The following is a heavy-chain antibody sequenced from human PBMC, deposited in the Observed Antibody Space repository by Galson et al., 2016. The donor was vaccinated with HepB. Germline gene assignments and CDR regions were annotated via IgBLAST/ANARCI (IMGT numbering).Heavy chain of an antibody. V-gene: IGHV3-53*01. CDR2: VYSVGST. D-gene: IGHD1-7*01. J-gene: IGHJ4*02. CDR1: GFTVSNNY. CDR3: ARDEISGTTGDY. Sequence: SLRLSCAVSGFTVSNNYMSWVRQAPGKGLEWVSLVYSVGSTYYADSVKGRFTTSRDNSKNTLYLQMNSLRAEDTAVYYCARDEISGTTGDYWGQGTLVTVSS.